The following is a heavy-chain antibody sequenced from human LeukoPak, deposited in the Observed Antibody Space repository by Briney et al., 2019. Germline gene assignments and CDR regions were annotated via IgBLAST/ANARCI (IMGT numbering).Heavy chain of an antibody. V-gene: IGHV5-51*01. CDR2: IYPGDSDA. D-gene: IGHD4-17*01. J-gene: IGHJ4*02. CDR3: AIDYGDYGAY. CDR1: GYSFTSYW. Sequence: GESLKISCKGSGYSFTSYWIGWVRQMPGKGLEWMAIIYPGDSDARYSPSFQGQVTISADKSNSTAYLQWRSLKASDTAMYYCAIDYGDYGAYWGQGTLVTVSS.